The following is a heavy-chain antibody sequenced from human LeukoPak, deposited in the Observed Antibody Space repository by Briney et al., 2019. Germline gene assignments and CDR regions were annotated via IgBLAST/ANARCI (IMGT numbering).Heavy chain of an antibody. V-gene: IGHV4-39*01. CDR1: GGSMSSSSFY. Sequence: SESLSLTCTVSGGSMSSSSFYWGWIRQPPGNGLEWIGSIYYSGSTYYNPSLKSRVTISVDTSKNQFSLKLSSVTAADTAVYYCATHRSTVATGKRRTSGRADDAFDIWGQGTMVTVSS. CDR2: IYYSGST. D-gene: IGHD4-23*01. CDR3: ATHRSTVATGKRRTSGRADDAFDI. J-gene: IGHJ3*02.